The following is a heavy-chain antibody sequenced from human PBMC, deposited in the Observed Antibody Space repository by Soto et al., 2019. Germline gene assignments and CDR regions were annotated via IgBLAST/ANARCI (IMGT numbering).Heavy chain of an antibody. V-gene: IGHV3-23*01. CDR2: ISDSGVGT. D-gene: IGHD3-10*01. Sequence: PGGSLRLSCAASGFTFSSSAISWVRQAPGEGLEWVSGISDSGVGTYYTDSVKGRFTISRDNSKNTLYLQMTSPRAEDTAVYYCAKGVEGSGSYYKGPFDYWGKGTLVTVSS. J-gene: IGHJ4*02. CDR3: AKGVEGSGSYYKGPFDY. CDR1: GFTFSSSA.